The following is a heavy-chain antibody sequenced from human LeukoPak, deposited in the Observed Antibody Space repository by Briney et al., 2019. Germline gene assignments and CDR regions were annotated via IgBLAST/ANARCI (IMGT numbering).Heavy chain of an antibody. V-gene: IGHV3-23*01. J-gene: IGHJ6*04. CDR1: GFTFSSIW. D-gene: IGHD3-10*02. CDR3: AELGITMIGGV. Sequence: AGGSLRLSCAASGFTFSSIWMSWVRQAPGKGLECISGFSGSGGSTYYADSVKGRFTISRDNSKNTLYLQMNSLRAEDTAVYYCAELGITMIGGVWGKGTTVTISS. CDR2: FSGSGGST.